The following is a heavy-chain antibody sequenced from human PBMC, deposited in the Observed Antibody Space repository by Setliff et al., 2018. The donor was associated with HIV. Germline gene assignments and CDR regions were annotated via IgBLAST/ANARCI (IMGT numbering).Heavy chain of an antibody. CDR1: GFTFSSYA. V-gene: IGHV3-23*01. D-gene: IGHD6-19*01. J-gene: IGHJ4*02. Sequence: PGGSLRLSCAASGFTFSSYAMSWVRQAPGKGLEWVSTFGGSGDGTYYADSVKGRFTISRDNSKSTLYLQMNSLRAEDTAIYYCAKDSGNSGWYLDYWGQGILVTVSS. CDR2: FGGSGDGT. CDR3: AKDSGNSGWYLDY.